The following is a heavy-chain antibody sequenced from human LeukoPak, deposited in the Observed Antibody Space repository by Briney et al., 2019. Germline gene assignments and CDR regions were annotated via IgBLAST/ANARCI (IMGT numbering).Heavy chain of an antibody. V-gene: IGHV3-15*01. CDR2: IKSKTDGGTT. CDR3: TGHYGSGSYDVY. D-gene: IGHD3-10*01. Sequence: GGSLRLSCAASGYTFSNAWMSWVRQAPGKGLEWVGRIKSKTDGGTTDYAAPVKGRFTISRDDSKNTLYLQMNSLKTEDTAVYYCTGHYGSGSYDVYWGQGTLVTVSS. J-gene: IGHJ4*02. CDR1: GYTFSNAW.